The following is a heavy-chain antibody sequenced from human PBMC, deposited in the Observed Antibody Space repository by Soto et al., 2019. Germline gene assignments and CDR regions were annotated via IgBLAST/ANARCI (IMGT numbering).Heavy chain of an antibody. CDR1: GGSFSGYY. CDR3: ARDIVVVPAARHDAFDI. J-gene: IGHJ3*02. Sequence: QVQLQQWGAGLLKPSETLSLTCAVYGGSFSGYYWSWIRQPPGKGLEWIGEINHSGSTNYNPSLKIRVTISVDTSKNQFSLKLSSVTAADTAVYYCARDIVVVPAARHDAFDIWGQGTMVTVSS. CDR2: INHSGST. D-gene: IGHD2-2*01. V-gene: IGHV4-34*01.